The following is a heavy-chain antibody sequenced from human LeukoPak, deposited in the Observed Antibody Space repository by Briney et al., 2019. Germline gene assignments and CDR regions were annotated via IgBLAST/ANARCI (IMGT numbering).Heavy chain of an antibody. CDR2: IYYSGST. Sequence: SETLSLTCTVSGGSISSYYWSWIRQPPGKGLEWIGYIYYSGSTNYNPSLKSRVTISVDTSKNQFSLKLSSVTAADTAVYYCARLTNLVVARAFDIWGQGTMVTVSS. CDR3: ARLTNLVVARAFDI. V-gene: IGHV4-59*08. D-gene: IGHD2-15*01. J-gene: IGHJ3*02. CDR1: GGSISSYY.